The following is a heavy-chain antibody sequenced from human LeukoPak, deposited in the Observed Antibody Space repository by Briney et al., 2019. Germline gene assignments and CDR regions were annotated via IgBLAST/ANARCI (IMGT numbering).Heavy chain of an antibody. CDR3: ARHFAPGRPYFDY. D-gene: IGHD3-10*01. V-gene: IGHV4-39*07. J-gene: IGHJ4*02. CDR2: IYYSGST. CDR1: GGSISSSSYY. Sequence: SETLSLTCTVSGGSISSSSYYWGWIRQPPGKGLEWIGSIYYSGSTYYNPSLKSRVTISVDTSKNQFSLNLQSVTAADMAVYYCARHFAPGRPYFDYWGQGTQVIVSS.